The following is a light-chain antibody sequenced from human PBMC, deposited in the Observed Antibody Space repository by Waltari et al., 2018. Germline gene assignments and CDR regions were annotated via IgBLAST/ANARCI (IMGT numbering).Light chain of an antibody. V-gene: IGKV3-15*01. CDR2: GAS. Sequence: EIVMTQSPATLSVSPGERATLSCRASQIISSNLAWYQQKPGQPPRLLIYGASTRAPGIPDRFSGSGSGTQFTLAISSLQSEDSAVYYCQQYNNWPPTTFGQGTKVEIK. CDR1: QIISSN. J-gene: IGKJ1*01. CDR3: QQYNNWPPTT.